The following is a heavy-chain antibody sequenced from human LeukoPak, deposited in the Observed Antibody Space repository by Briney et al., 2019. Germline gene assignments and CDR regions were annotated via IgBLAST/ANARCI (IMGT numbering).Heavy chain of an antibody. V-gene: IGHV3-23*01. Sequence: PGGSLRLSCAASGFTFSSSAMSWVRQAPGKGLYWVSAISGSGSSTYYSDSVKGRFTISRDNSKNTLYLQMNSLRAEDTAVYYCAKSDDSSGYYYGIVYWGQGTLVTVSS. D-gene: IGHD3-22*01. CDR1: GFTFSSSA. J-gene: IGHJ4*02. CDR2: ISGSGSST. CDR3: AKSDDSSGYYYGIVY.